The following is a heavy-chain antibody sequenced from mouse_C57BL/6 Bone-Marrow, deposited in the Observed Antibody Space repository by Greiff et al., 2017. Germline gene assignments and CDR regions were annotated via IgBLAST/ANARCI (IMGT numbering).Heavy chain of an antibody. CDR3: ARSDYSNYFNPHYAMDY. V-gene: IGHV1-52*01. J-gene: IGHJ4*01. CDR2: IDPSDSET. CDR1: GYTFTSYW. Sequence: QVQLQQPGAELVRPGSSVKLSCKASGYTFTSYWMHWVKQRPIQGLEWIGNIDPSDSETHYNQKFKDKATLTVDNSSSTAYMQLSSLTSEDSAVYYCARSDYSNYFNPHYAMDYWGQGTSVTVYS. D-gene: IGHD2-5*01.